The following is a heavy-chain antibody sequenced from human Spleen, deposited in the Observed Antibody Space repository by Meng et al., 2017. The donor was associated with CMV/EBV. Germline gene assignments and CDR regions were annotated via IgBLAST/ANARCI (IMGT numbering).Heavy chain of an antibody. D-gene: IGHD3-10*01. CDR2: IYSDDSDT. Sequence: GESLKFSCKASGYSFTNYWIGWVRQMPGKGLEWMGIIYSDDSDTRYSPSFQGRVTISADKSISTAYLQWSSLKASDTAMYYCARLSQAGSPFDYWGQGTLVTVSS. CDR3: ARLSQAGSPFDY. J-gene: IGHJ4*02. CDR1: GYSFTNYW. V-gene: IGHV5-51*01.